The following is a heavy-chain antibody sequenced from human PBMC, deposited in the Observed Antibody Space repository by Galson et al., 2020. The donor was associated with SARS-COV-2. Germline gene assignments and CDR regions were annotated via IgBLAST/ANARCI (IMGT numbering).Heavy chain of an antibody. V-gene: IGHV2-70*11. D-gene: IGHD6-19*01. Sequence: ESGPTLVKPTQTLTLTCTFSGFSLRNSGMCVNWIRQPPGTALEWLARIDWDDDNHYTTSLKTRLTISKDTSKNQVVLTMTDMDPVDTATYYCARIDSSGCRGNYWGQGTLVTVSS. CDR1: GFSLRNSGMC. J-gene: IGHJ4*02. CDR3: ARIDSSGCRGNY. CDR2: IDWDDDN.